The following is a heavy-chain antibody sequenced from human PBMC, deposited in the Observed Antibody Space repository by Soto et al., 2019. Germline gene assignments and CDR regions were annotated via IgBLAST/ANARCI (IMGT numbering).Heavy chain of an antibody. CDR1: GGSFTSSNW. Sequence: SLETLSLTCAGSGGSFTSSNWWTWVRHPRGEGLDWIGEIYLTGSASYNPCLKSRVTISLDNSEIRCSLKVTSLTADDTAAYYCESREPGASGDYSSQRT. CDR3: ESREPGASGDY. V-gene: IGHV4-4*02. CDR2: IYLTGSA. D-gene: IGHD1-26*01. J-gene: IGHJ4*02.